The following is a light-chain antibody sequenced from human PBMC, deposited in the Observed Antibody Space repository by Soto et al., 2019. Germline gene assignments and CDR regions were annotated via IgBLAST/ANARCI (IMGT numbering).Light chain of an antibody. Sequence: IQMPPSPFTLSASVGDRVTITFRASQTIINWLAWYQQKPGKAPKLLIYKASTLEGDVPSRFSGSGSETEFALTINSLQPDDSATYYCQQYHTYWWTFGQGTKVDIK. CDR2: KAS. CDR1: QTIINW. V-gene: IGKV1-5*03. J-gene: IGKJ1*01. CDR3: QQYHTYWWT.